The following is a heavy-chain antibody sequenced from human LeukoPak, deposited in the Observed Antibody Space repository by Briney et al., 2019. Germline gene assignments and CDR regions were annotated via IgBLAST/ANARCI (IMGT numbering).Heavy chain of an antibody. CDR2: IHHSGNT. Sequence: SETLSLTCSVSGFSISSGYQWGWIRQSPGKGLEWIGTIHHSGNTDYNPSLEGRVTMSVDTSKNEFSLKLNFVTAADTAVYHYARDTSSRWYLFDYWGQGTLVTVSS. CDR1: GFSISSGYQ. J-gene: IGHJ4*02. V-gene: IGHV4-38-2*02. D-gene: IGHD2-15*01. CDR3: ARDTSSRWYLFDY.